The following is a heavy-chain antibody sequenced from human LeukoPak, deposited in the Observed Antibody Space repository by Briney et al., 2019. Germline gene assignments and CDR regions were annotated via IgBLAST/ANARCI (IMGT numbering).Heavy chain of an antibody. Sequence: SETLSLTCAVYGGSFSGYYWSWIRQPPGKGLEWLGYIYYSGSTNYNPSLKCRVTISVDTSKNQFSLKLSSVTAADTAVYYCARDGDYSGYDSLDYWGQGTLVTVSS. V-gene: IGHV4-59*01. CDR1: GGSFSGYY. J-gene: IGHJ4*02. CDR3: ARDGDYSGYDSLDY. D-gene: IGHD5-12*01. CDR2: IYYSGST.